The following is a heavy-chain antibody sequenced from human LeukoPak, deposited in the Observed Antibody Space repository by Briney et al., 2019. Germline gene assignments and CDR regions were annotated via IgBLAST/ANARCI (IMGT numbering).Heavy chain of an antibody. CDR1: GGSISSYY. J-gene: IGHJ6*02. D-gene: IGHD2-15*01. CDR3: ARDRGSRGYYYYGMDV. Sequence: PSETLSLTCTVSGGSISSYYWSWIRQPPGKGLEWIRYIYYSGSTNYNPSLKSRVTISVDTSKNQFSLKLSSVTAADTAVYYCARDRGSRGYYYYGMDVWGQGTTVTVSS. CDR2: IYYSGST. V-gene: IGHV4-59*01.